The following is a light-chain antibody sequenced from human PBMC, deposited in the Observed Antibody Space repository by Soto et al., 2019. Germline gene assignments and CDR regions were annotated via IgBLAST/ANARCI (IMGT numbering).Light chain of an antibody. Sequence: QSVLTRSSSASASLGSSVKLTCTLSSGHSSYIIAWHQQQPGKAPRYLMKLEGSGSYNKGSGVPDRFSGSSSGADRYLTISNLQFEEEADYYCETWDFNTRVFGGGTKLTVL. CDR2: LEGSGSY. CDR1: SGHSSYI. V-gene: IGLV4-60*02. CDR3: ETWDFNTRV. J-gene: IGLJ3*02.